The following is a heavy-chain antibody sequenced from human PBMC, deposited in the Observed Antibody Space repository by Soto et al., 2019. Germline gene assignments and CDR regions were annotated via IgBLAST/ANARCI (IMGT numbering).Heavy chain of an antibody. Sequence: ASVKVSCKASGYTFTGYYMHWVRQAPGQGLEWMGWINPNSGGTNYAQKFQGWVTMTRDTSISTAYMELSRLRSDDTAVYYCARQIPYCSGGSCYSTPFDYWGQGTLVPVSP. CDR3: ARQIPYCSGGSCYSTPFDY. V-gene: IGHV1-2*04. CDR2: INPNSGGT. CDR1: GYTFTGYY. D-gene: IGHD2-15*01. J-gene: IGHJ4*02.